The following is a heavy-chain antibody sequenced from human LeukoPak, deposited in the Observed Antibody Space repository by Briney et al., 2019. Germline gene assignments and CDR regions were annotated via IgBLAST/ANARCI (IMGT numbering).Heavy chain of an antibody. CDR2: IYYSGST. Sequence: PSETLSLTCTVSGGSISSSSYYWGWIRQPPGKGLEWIGGIYYSGSTYYNPSLKSRVTISVDTSKNQFSLKLSSVTAADTAVYYCASSSGYTSFDYWGQGTLVTVSS. CDR1: GGSISSSSYY. D-gene: IGHD3-22*01. V-gene: IGHV4-39*01. J-gene: IGHJ4*02. CDR3: ASSSGYTSFDY.